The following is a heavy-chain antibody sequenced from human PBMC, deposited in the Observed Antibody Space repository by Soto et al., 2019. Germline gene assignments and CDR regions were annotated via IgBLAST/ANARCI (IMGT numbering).Heavy chain of an antibody. D-gene: IGHD5-12*01. V-gene: IGHV1-69*04. Sequence: SVKVSCKASGNTFTSYGISWVRQAPGQGLEWMGRIIPILGIANYAQKFQGRVTITADKSTSTAYMELSSLRSEDTAVYYCARPSIVATYSLDYWGQGTLVTVSS. CDR3: ARPSIVATYSLDY. J-gene: IGHJ4*02. CDR2: IIPILGIA. CDR1: GNTFTSYG.